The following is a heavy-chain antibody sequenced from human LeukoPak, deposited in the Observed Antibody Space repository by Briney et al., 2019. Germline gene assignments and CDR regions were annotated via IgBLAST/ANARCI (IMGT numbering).Heavy chain of an antibody. Sequence: SETLSLTCTVSGGSISSYYWSWIRQPPGKGLEWIGYIYYSGSTNYNPSLKSRVTISVDTSKNQFSLKLSSVTAADTAVYYCAKDLRYSSSSGVDYWGQGTLVTVSS. J-gene: IGHJ4*02. CDR1: GGSISSYY. CDR3: AKDLRYSSSSGVDY. V-gene: IGHV4-59*01. CDR2: IYYSGST. D-gene: IGHD6-6*01.